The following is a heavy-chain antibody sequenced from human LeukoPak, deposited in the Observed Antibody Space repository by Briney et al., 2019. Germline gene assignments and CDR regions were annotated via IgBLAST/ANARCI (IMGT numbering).Heavy chain of an antibody. V-gene: IGHV3-23*01. J-gene: IGHJ2*01. Sequence: GGSLRLSCAASGFTFSSYGMSWVRQAPGKGLEWVSAISGSGGSTYYADSVKGRFTISRDNSKNTLYLQMNSLRAGDTAVYYCAREMGDKYSSSWALDLWGRGTLVTVSS. CDR1: GFTFSSYG. CDR2: ISGSGGST. CDR3: AREMGDKYSSSWALDL. D-gene: IGHD6-13*01.